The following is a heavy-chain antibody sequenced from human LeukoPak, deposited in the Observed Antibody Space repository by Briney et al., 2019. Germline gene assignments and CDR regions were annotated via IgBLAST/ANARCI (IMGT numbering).Heavy chain of an antibody. J-gene: IGHJ5*02. D-gene: IGHD6-19*01. Sequence: PGGSLRLSCAPSGFTFSSYWMSWVRQAPGKGLEWVANIKQDGSEKYYVDSVKGRFTISRDNAKNSLYLQMNSLRAEDTAVYYCARQRLAVAGRNWFDPWGQGTLVTVSS. V-gene: IGHV3-7*01. CDR2: IKQDGSEK. CDR1: GFTFSSYW. CDR3: ARQRLAVAGRNWFDP.